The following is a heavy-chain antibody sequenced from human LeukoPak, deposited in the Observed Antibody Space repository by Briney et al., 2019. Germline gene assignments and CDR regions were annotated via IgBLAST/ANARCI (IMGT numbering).Heavy chain of an antibody. Sequence: GGSLRLSCAASGFTFSSYAMHWVLQAPGKGLEYVSAISSNGGSTYYANSVKGRFTISRDNSKNTLYLQMGSLRAEDMAVYYCARDGDYGDYGDYWGQGTLVTVSS. J-gene: IGHJ4*02. CDR2: ISSNGGST. CDR3: ARDGDYGDYGDY. D-gene: IGHD4-17*01. V-gene: IGHV3-64*01. CDR1: GFTFSSYA.